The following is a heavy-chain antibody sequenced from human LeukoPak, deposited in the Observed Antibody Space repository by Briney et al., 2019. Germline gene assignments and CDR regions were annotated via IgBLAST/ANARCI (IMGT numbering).Heavy chain of an antibody. J-gene: IGHJ3*02. V-gene: IGHV4-59*01. CDR2: TYYSGRT. CDR1: GGSISTYS. CDR3: ARESSSSLAFDI. Sequence: SETLSLTCTVFGGSISTYSWSWIRQPPGKGLEWIGYTYYSGRTNYNPSLKSRVTISVDTSKNQFSLRLSSVTAADTAVYYCARESSSSLAFDIWSQGTMVTVSS. D-gene: IGHD6-6*01.